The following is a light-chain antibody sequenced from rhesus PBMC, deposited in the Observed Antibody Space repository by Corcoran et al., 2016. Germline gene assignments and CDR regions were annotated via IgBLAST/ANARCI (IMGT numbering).Light chain of an antibody. CDR3: QKYSSSPMDS. CDR1: QSVGSS. Sequence: QVILTQSPATLSLSPGERATLSCRASQSVGSSLAWYQQKPGQASRLLLYGASSRATGIPVRLSGSGAGTEFTLTISRLGPEDVAVYYCQKYSSSPMDSFGQGTKVEIK. J-gene: IGKJ2*01. V-gene: IGKV3-53*01. CDR2: GAS.